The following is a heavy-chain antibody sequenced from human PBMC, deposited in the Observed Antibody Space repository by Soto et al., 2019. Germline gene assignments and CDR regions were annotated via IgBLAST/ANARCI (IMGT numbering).Heavy chain of an antibody. CDR1: GFTFRSSA. J-gene: IGHJ3*02. D-gene: IGHD6-19*01. Sequence: PXXSLRLSFAASGFTFRSSAMRWVLQAPGKGLEGVSAISGSGGSTYYADSVKGRFTISRDNSKNTLYLQMNSLRDEDTAVYYCAKSGSSGWSDAFDIWGQGTMVTVSS. CDR2: ISGSGGST. CDR3: AKSGSSGWSDAFDI. V-gene: IGHV3-23*01.